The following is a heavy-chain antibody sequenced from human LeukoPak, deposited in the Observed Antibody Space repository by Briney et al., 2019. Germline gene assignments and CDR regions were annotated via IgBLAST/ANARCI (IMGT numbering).Heavy chain of an antibody. CDR1: GGTFSSYA. V-gene: IGHV1-69*06. J-gene: IGHJ4*02. Sequence: SVKVSCKASGGTFSSYAISWVRQAPGQGLEWMGGIIPIFGTANYAQKFQGRVTITADKSTSTAYMELRSLRSDDTAVYYCARGSDDYGDYAYDYWGQGTLVTVSS. CDR2: IIPIFGTA. CDR3: ARGSDDYGDYAYDY. D-gene: IGHD4-17*01.